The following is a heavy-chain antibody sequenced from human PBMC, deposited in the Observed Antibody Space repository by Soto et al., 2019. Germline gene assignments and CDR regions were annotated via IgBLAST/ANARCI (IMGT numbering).Heavy chain of an antibody. CDR3: ASKGYSTDTGAIDI. CDR2: IIPIFGTA. J-gene: IGHJ3*02. V-gene: IGHV1-69*13. Sequence: VASVKVSCKASGGTFSSYAISWVRQAPGQGLEWMGGIIPIFGTANYAQKFQGRVTITADESTSTAYMELSSLRSEDTAVYYCASKGYSTDTGAIDIWGQGTMVTVSS. CDR1: GGTFSSYA. D-gene: IGHD5-18*01.